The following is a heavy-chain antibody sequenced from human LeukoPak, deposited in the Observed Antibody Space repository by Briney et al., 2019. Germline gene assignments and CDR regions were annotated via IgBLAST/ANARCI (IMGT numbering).Heavy chain of an antibody. CDR3: AKFWGGEQLD. D-gene: IGHD1/OR15-1a*01. Sequence: GGALRLSCAGSGFTFSRYAMGGLGQAPGKGLEWVSAISGSGGSTYYADSVKGRFTISRDNCKNTLYLQMNSLRAEDTAVYYCAKFWGGEQLDWGQGTLVTVSS. CDR2: ISGSGGST. CDR1: GFTFSRYA. V-gene: IGHV3-23*01. J-gene: IGHJ4*02.